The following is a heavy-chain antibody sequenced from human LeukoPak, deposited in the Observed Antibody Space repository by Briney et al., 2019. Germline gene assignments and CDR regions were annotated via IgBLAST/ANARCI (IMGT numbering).Heavy chain of an antibody. Sequence: TSETLSLTCSVSGGAISTFYWIWIRQPPGKGLEWIGCIQNSGSTEYNPSLESRVTISVDRSRNQFSLKLTSVTAADTAVYFCARGYGYNSEYWGQGTLVTVSP. CDR3: ARGYGYNSEY. CDR2: IQNSGST. V-gene: IGHV4-59*13. CDR1: GGAISTFY. D-gene: IGHD5-24*01. J-gene: IGHJ4*02.